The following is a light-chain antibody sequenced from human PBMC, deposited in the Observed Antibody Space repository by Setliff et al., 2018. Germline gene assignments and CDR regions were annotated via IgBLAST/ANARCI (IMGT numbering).Light chain of an antibody. V-gene: IGLV2-14*01. CDR1: SSDVGYYNY. J-gene: IGLJ1*01. CDR3: SSYTSSSTRV. CDR2: EVS. Sequence: LTQPASVSGSPGQSVTISRTGTSSDVGYYNYVSWYQQHPGKAPKLMIYEVSNRPSGVSNRFSGSKSGNTASLTISGLQAEDEADYYCSSYTSSSTRVFGTGTKVTVL.